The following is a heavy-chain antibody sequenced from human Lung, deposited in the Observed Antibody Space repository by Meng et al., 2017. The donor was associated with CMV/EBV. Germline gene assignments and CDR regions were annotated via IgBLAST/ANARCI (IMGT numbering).Heavy chain of an antibody. CDR3: ARELDLQLGYCSGGSCYGRGNWFDP. J-gene: IGHJ5*02. CDR2: INPNSGGT. V-gene: IGHV1-2*02. Sequence: SVXVSXXASGYTFTGYYMHWVRQAPGQGLEWMGWINPNSGGTNYAQKFQGRVTMTRDTSISTAYMELSRLRSDDTAVYYCARELDLQLGYCSGGSCYGRGNWFDPWGQGNXVTGYS. CDR1: GYTFTGYY. D-gene: IGHD2-15*01.